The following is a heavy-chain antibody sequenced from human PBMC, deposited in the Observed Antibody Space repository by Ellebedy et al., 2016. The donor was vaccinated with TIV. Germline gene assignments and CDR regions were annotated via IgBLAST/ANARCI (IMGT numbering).Heavy chain of an antibody. CDR1: GFTFSSYS. Sequence: GGSLRLSCAASGFTFSSYSMSWVRQAPGKGLEWVSSISSSSGYRYYADSVKGRFTISRDNAKNSLYLQMNSLRAEDTAVYYCARVYGDYRMDVWGQGTTVTVSS. CDR2: ISSSSGYR. J-gene: IGHJ6*02. V-gene: IGHV3-21*01. D-gene: IGHD4/OR15-4a*01. CDR3: ARVYGDYRMDV.